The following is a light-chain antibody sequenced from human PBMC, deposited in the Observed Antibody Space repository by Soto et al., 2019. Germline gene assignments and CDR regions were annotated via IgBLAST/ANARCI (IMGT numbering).Light chain of an antibody. Sequence: DIQMTQAPSTLSASVGDRVTITCRASQSSSGWLAWYQHRPGKAPTLLIYDASSLESGVPSSLSGSGSGTEFSLSIGGLQPADFATYYCQQYSGYYLFTCGSGNIVDI. J-gene: IGKJ3*01. CDR3: QQYSGYYLFT. V-gene: IGKV1-5*01. CDR2: DAS. CDR1: QSSSGW.